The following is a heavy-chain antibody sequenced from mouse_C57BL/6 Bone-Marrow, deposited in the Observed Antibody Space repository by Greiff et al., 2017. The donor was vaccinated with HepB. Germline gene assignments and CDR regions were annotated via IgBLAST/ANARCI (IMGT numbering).Heavy chain of an antibody. Sequence: EVQLVESGGGLVKPGGSLKLSCAASGFTFSSYAMSWVRQTPEKRLEWVATISDGGSYTYYPDNVKGRFTISRDNAKNNLYLQMSHLKSEDTAMYYCARVVLYYAMDYWGQGTSVTVSS. D-gene: IGHD1-1*02. CDR2: ISDGGSYT. CDR3: ARVVLYYAMDY. V-gene: IGHV5-4*01. CDR1: GFTFSSYA. J-gene: IGHJ4*01.